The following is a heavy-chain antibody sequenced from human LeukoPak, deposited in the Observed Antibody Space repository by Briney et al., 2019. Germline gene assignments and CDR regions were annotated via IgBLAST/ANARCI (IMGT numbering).Heavy chain of an antibody. J-gene: IGHJ6*03. D-gene: IGHD6-13*01. Sequence: GGSLRLSCAASGFTFSSYWMSWVRRAPGKGLEWVANIKQDGSEKYYVDSVKGRFNISRDNAKNSLYQQMNSLRAEDTAVYYCASRRHIAAAYYMDVWGKGTTVTVSS. CDR2: IKQDGSEK. CDR1: GFTFSSYW. V-gene: IGHV3-7*01. CDR3: ASRRHIAAAYYMDV.